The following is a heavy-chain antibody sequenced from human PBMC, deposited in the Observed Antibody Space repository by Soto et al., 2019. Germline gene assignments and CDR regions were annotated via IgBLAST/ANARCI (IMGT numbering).Heavy chain of an antibody. V-gene: IGHV1-18*04. J-gene: IGHJ5*02. CDR3: ARAGPNWNYEDWFDP. CDR2: ISAYNGNT. D-gene: IGHD1-7*01. CDR1: GYTFTSYG. Sequence: RASVKVSCKASGYTFTSYGISWVRQAPGQGLEWMGWISAYNGNTNYAQKLQGRVTMTTDTSTSTAYMELRSLRSDDTAVYYCARAGPNWNYEDWFDPWGQGTLVTVSS.